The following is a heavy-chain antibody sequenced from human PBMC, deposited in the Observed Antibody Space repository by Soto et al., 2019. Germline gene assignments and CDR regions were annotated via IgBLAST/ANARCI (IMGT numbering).Heavy chain of an antibody. CDR1: GYTFPSCG. Sequence: QVQLVQSGAEVKKPGASVKVACKAYGYTFPSCGISWVRLAHGPGLEYMVWISAYNGNTNYAQNLQGRVTMTTDTSTSTAYMELRSLRSDDTAVYYCARGGRNTAEAYWGQGTLVTVSS. J-gene: IGHJ4*02. D-gene: IGHD5-18*01. CDR3: ARGGRNTAEAY. V-gene: IGHV1-18*01. CDR2: ISAYNGNT.